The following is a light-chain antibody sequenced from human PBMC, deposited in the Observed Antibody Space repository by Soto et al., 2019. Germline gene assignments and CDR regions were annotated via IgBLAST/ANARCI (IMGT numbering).Light chain of an antibody. Sequence: LTQPASLSGSPGQSITISCTGTSSDIGAYDYVSWFQQHPGKAPKLMISEVNNRPSGVSNRFSGSKSGNTAYLTISGLQVEEEAEYFCLSFTTTSTHVFGTGTKVTVL. CDR2: EVN. J-gene: IGLJ1*01. CDR1: SSDIGAYDY. CDR3: LSFTTTSTHV. V-gene: IGLV2-14*01.